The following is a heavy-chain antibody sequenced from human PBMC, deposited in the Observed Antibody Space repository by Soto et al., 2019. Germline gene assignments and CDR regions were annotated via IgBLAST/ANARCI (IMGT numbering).Heavy chain of an antibody. Sequence: QVQLQESGPGLVKPSQTLSLTCTVSGGSISSGGYYWSWIRQHPGKGLEWIGYIYYSGSTYYNPSLNSRVTISVDTSKNQFSLKLSSVTAADTAVYYCARGPISYSSDSSGYYGMGGYFQHWGQGTLVTVSS. CDR3: ARGPISYSSDSSGYYGMGGYFQH. D-gene: IGHD3-22*01. CDR1: GGSISSGGYY. CDR2: IYYSGST. J-gene: IGHJ1*01. V-gene: IGHV4-31*03.